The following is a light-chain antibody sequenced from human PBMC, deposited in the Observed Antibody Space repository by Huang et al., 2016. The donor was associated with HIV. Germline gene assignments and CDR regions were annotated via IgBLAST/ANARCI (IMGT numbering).Light chain of an antibody. CDR2: GPA. Sequence: EIVLTQSPGTLSLSPGESATRSCRASQSVSSSDLSWYQQKPGQAPRLLIAGPANRATGIPDRFSASGSGTEFTLTISRLQPEDFAVYYCQQYGSSPWYSFGQGTKLEI. CDR3: QQYGSSPWYS. CDR1: QSVSSSD. V-gene: IGKV3-20*01. J-gene: IGKJ2*03.